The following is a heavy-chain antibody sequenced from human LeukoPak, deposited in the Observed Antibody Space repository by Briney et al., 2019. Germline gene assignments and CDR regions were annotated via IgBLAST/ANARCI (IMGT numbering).Heavy chain of an antibody. V-gene: IGHV3-74*01. J-gene: IGHJ2*01. Sequence: GGSLRLSCAASGFIFSSYWMHWVRQPPGKGLVWVSRIRYDGIVTNYADSVEGRFTISRDNAKNTVHLQMNSLRDDDTAVYYCARANPADFNLWGRGTLVTVSS. CDR3: ARANPADFNL. CDR2: IRYDGIVT. D-gene: IGHD1-14*01. CDR1: GFIFSSYW.